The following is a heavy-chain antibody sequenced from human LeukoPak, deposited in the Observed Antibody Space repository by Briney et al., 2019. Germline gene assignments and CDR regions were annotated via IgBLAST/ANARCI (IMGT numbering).Heavy chain of an antibody. D-gene: IGHD4-17*01. V-gene: IGHV4-39*01. CDR1: GGSISSSSYY. CDR2: IYYSGST. CDR3: ARTVTYWYFDL. Sequence: SETLSLTCTVSGGSISSSSYYWGWIRQPPGKGLEWIGSIYYSGSTYYNPSLKSRVTISVDTSKNQFSLKLSSATAADTAVYYCARTVTYWYFDLWGRGTLVTVSS. J-gene: IGHJ2*01.